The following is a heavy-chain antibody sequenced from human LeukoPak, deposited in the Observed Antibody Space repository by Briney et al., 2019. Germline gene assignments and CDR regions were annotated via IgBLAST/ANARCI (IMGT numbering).Heavy chain of an antibody. CDR1: GFTFSSYA. J-gene: IGHJ3*02. CDR2: IYSGGST. Sequence: PGGSLRLSCAASGFTFSSYAMSWVRQAPGKGLEWVSVIYSGGSTYYADSVKGRFTISRDNSKNTLYLQMNSLRAEDTAVYYCARVCPAYDITSGAFDIWGQGTMVTVSS. D-gene: IGHD3-22*01. V-gene: IGHV3-66*01. CDR3: ARVCPAYDITSGAFDI.